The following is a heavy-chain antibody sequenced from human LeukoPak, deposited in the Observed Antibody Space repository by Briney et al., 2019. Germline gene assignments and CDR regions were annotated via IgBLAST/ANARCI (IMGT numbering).Heavy chain of an antibody. CDR2: ISWNSGSI. Sequence: GGSLRLSCAASGFTFSSYWMSWVRQAPGKGLEWVSGISWNSGSIGYADSVKGRFTISRDNAKNSLYLQMNSLRAEDTALYYCAKDLGDYYGMDVWGQGTTVTVSS. CDR1: GFTFSSYW. CDR3: AKDLGDYYGMDV. J-gene: IGHJ6*02. V-gene: IGHV3-9*01.